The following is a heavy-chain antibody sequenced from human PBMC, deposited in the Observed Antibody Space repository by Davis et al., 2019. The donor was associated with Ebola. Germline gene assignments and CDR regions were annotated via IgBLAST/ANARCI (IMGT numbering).Heavy chain of an antibody. CDR2: VSHSEREK. CDR1: GFTFSNYA. D-gene: IGHD3-3*01. Sequence: PGGSLRLSCAASGFTFSNYAMHWVRQAPGKGLEWVAVVSHSEREKFYADSVKGRFTNSRDNSENTLYLQMNSLTADDTAVYFCARAVFHEVLDSWGQGTPVTVSS. J-gene: IGHJ4*02. V-gene: IGHV3-30*04. CDR3: ARAVFHEVLDS.